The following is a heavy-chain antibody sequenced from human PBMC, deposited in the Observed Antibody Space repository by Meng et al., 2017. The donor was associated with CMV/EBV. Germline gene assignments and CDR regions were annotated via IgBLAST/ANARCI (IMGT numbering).Heavy chain of an antibody. J-gene: IGHJ6*02. CDR3: AREPTEHMVVVIAILTYGMDV. CDR2: IIPIFGTA. CDR1: LCTFSSYA. D-gene: IGHD2-21*01. V-gene: IGHV1-69*05. Sequence: SVPVSCKASLCTFSSYAISWVRQPPGQGLEWMGGIIPIFGTANYAQKFQGRVTITTDESTSTAYMELSSLRSEDTAVYYCAREPTEHMVVVIAILTYGMDVWGQGTTVTVSS.